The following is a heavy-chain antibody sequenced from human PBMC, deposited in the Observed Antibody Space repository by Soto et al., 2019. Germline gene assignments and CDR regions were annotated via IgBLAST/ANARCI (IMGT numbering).Heavy chain of an antibody. CDR3: AKFGGPREFYYYYGMAV. CDR1: GFTFSNYA. J-gene: IGHJ6*02. V-gene: IGHV3-23*01. Sequence: PGGSLRLSCAASGFTFSNYAMTWVRQAPGKGLEWVSALSGSGDKTYYADSVKGRSTISRDNSKNTVYLQMNSLIAADTAIYYCAKFGGPREFYYYYGMAVWGQGTTVTVSS. CDR2: LSGSGDKT. D-gene: IGHD3-10*01.